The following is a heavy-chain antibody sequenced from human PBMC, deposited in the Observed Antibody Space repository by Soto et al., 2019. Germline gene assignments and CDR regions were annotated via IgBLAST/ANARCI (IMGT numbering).Heavy chain of an antibody. J-gene: IGHJ4*02. V-gene: IGHV1-69*06. Sequence: SVKVSCKVSGSRFSNYVISWVRQAPGHGLEWLGRIIPIFNPTKYAQNFQGRVTITADKSTSTASLELSSLRSDDTAVYYCAREGRGKKAGYNGLVSLGYWGQGTLVTVSS. D-gene: IGHD2-2*02. CDR3: AREGRGKKAGYNGLVSLGY. CDR1: GSRFSNYV. CDR2: IIPIFNPT.